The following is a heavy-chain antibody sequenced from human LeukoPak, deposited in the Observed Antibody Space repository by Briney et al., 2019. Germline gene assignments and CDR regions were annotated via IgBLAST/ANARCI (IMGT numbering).Heavy chain of an antibody. CDR1: GFTFDDYG. J-gene: IGHJ3*02. CDR3: ARRGHQLLGLSAFDI. V-gene: IGHV3-20*04. Sequence: GGSLRLSCAASGFTFDDYGMSWVRQAPGKGLHWVSGINWNGGSTGYADSVKGRFTISRDNAKNSLYLQMNSLRAEDTALYYCARRGHQLLGLSAFDIWGQGTMVTVSS. CDR2: INWNGGST. D-gene: IGHD2-2*01.